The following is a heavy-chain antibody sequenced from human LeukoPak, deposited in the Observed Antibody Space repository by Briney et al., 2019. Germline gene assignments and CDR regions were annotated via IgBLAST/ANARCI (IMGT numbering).Heavy chain of an antibody. Sequence: GGSLRLSCAASGFTFSRSWMGWVRQAPGKGLEWVANIKQDGTSKYYVDSVMGRFNISRDNAENSVYLQMNSLSAGGTAVYYCARHGDYCFDLWGPGTRVTVSS. CDR2: IKQDGTSK. D-gene: IGHD2-21*01. CDR3: ARHGDYCFDL. CDR1: GFTFSRSW. J-gene: IGHJ4*02. V-gene: IGHV3-7*02.